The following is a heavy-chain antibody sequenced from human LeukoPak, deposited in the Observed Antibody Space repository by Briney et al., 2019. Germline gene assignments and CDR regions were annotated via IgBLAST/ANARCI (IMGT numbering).Heavy chain of an antibody. CDR3: ARGSGLLGFDY. Sequence: RPGGSLRLSCSASGFSIDDYAMHWIRQVPGKGLEWVSGISWNSGSIGYADSVRGRFTISRDNAKNSLYLQMNSLRAEDTAVYYCARGSGLLGFDYWGQGTLVTVSS. CDR1: GFSIDDYA. J-gene: IGHJ4*02. V-gene: IGHV3-9*01. D-gene: IGHD1-26*01. CDR2: ISWNSGSI.